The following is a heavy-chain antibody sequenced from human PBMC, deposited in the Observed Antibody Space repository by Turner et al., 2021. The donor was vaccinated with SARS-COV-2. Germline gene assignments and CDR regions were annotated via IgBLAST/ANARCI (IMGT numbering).Heavy chain of an antibody. V-gene: IGHV4-39*01. Sequence: LQLQESGPGLVKPSETLSLTSTVSGGSITKNYDYWGWIRQPPGKGLEWIGSIYYSGNTYYNPSLKSRVTISVDTSKSQFSLKLSSVTAADTAVYYCARLPERYFFDYWGQGALVTVSS. J-gene: IGHJ4*02. CDR1: GGSITKNYDY. CDR2: IYYSGNT. CDR3: ARLPERYFFDY.